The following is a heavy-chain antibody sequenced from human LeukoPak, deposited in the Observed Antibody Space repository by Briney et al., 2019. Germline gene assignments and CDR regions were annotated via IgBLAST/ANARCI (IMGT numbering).Heavy chain of an antibody. Sequence: PGGSLRLSCAASGFMFDDSGMSWVRQAPGRGLEWVAGINWNGGSTTYADSVKGRFTISRDNAKNSLSLEMHSLRVEDTAFYYCARRMGAYYYMDVWGTGTTVTVSS. CDR2: INWNGGST. CDR1: GFMFDDSG. J-gene: IGHJ6*03. V-gene: IGHV3-20*04. CDR3: ARRMGAYYYMDV. D-gene: IGHD3-16*01.